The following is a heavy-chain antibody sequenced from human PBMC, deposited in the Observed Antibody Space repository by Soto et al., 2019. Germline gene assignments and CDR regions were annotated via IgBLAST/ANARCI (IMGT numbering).Heavy chain of an antibody. Sequence: RLSCAASGFTFSSYGMHWVRQAPGKGLEWVAFIWYDGSDKYYTDSVKGRFTISRDNSKKTLYLQMNSLRAEDTAVYYCARGDDRSGYRTSDFDYWGQGTLVTVYS. CDR2: IWYDGSDK. CDR1: GFTFSSYG. D-gene: IGHD3-22*01. V-gene: IGHV3-33*01. J-gene: IGHJ4*02. CDR3: ARGDDRSGYRTSDFDY.